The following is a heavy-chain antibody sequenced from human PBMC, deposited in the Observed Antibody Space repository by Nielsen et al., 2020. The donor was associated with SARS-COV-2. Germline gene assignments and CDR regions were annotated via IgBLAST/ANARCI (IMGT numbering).Heavy chain of an antibody. D-gene: IGHD2-8*01. CDR1: GYTFTGYY. J-gene: IGHJ6*02. CDR2: INPNSDGT. CDR3: ARGRVHVCWQNLVCEYGMDV. Sequence: ASVKVSCKASGYTFTGYYMHWVRQAPGQGLEWMGWINPNSDGTNYAQKFQGRVTMTRDTSISTAYMELSRLRSDDTAVYYCARGRVHVCWQNLVCEYGMDVWGQGTTVTVSS. V-gene: IGHV1-2*02.